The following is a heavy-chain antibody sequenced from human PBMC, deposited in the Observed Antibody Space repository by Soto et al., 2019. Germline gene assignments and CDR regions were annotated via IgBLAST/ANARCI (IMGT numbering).Heavy chain of an antibody. CDR3: ARDGRSSYSSAWYYFDY. Sequence: QGLEWMGIINPSGGSTGYAQKFQGRVTMTRDTSTSTVYMELSSLRSEDTAVYYCARDGRSSYSSAWYYFDYWGQGTLVTSPQ. D-gene: IGHD6-19*01. V-gene: IGHV1-46*01. CDR2: INPSGGST. J-gene: IGHJ4*02.